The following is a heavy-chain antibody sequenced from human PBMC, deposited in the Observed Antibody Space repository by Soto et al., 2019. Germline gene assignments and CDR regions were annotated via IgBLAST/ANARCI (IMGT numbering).Heavy chain of an antibody. V-gene: IGHV3-30*18. J-gene: IGHJ4*02. CDR2: ISYDGSNK. CDR1: GFTFSSYG. D-gene: IGHD3-16*01. Sequence: GGSLRLSCAASGFTFSSYGMHWVRQAPGKGLEWVAVISYDGSNKYYADSVKGRFTISRDNSKNTLYLQMNSLRAEDTAVYYCAKGFADRMGDFDYWGQGTLVTVSS. CDR3: AKGFADRMGDFDY.